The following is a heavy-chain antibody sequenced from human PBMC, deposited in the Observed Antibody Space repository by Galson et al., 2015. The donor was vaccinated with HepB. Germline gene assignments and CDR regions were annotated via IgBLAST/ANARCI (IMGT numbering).Heavy chain of an antibody. J-gene: IGHJ6*02. D-gene: IGHD2-15*01. CDR3: ARDLFLVVVAATKFGYYYGMDV. CDR1: GGTFSSYA. V-gene: IGHV1-69*04. CDR2: IIPILGIA. Sequence: SVKVSCKASGGTFSSYAISWVRQAPGQGLEWMGRIIPILGIANYAQKFQGRVTITADKPTSTAYMELSSLRSEDTAVYYCARDLFLVVVAATKFGYYYGMDVWGQGTTVTVSS.